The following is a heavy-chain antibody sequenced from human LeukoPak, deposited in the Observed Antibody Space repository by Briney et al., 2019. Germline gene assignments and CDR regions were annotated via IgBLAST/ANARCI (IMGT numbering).Heavy chain of an antibody. J-gene: IGHJ5*02. CDR3: AREERVEVGATALSWFDP. Sequence: SETLSLTCTVSGGSISCYYWSWIRQPPGKGLEWIGYIYYSGSTNYNPSLKSRVTISVDTSKNQFSLKLSSVTAADTAVYYCAREERVEVGATALSWFDPWGQGTLVTVSS. CDR2: IYYSGST. D-gene: IGHD1-26*01. CDR1: GGSISCYY. V-gene: IGHV4-59*01.